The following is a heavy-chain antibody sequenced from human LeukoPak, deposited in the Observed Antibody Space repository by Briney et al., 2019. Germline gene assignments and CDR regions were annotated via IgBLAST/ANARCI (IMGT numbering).Heavy chain of an antibody. J-gene: IGHJ4*02. D-gene: IGHD3-10*01. V-gene: IGHV3-20*03. Sequence: SWVRQAPGKGLEWVSGIIWSGGSTGYADSVKGRFTISRDNAKNSVYLQMNSLRAEDTALYYCARDDYGSGSWNDYWGQGTLVTVSS. CDR2: IIWSGGST. CDR3: ARDDYGSGSWNDY.